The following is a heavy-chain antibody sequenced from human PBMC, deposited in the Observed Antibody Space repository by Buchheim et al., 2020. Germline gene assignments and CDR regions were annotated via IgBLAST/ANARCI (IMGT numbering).Heavy chain of an antibody. CDR1: RFTFTSYG. D-gene: IGHD4-17*01. CDR3: ARDKDGDFDYYYYYGMDV. Sequence: QVQLVESGGGVVQPGRSLRLSCAASRFTFTSYGMHWVRQTPGKGLEWVAIISYDGGNKYYGDSVKGRFTISRDNSKNTLYLQMNSLRAEDTAVYYCARDKDGDFDYYYYYGMDVWGQGTT. J-gene: IGHJ6*02. CDR2: ISYDGGNK. V-gene: IGHV3-30-3*01.